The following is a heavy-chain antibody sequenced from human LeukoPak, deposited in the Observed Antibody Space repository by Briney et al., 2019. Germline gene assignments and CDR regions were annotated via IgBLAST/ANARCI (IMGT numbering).Heavy chain of an antibody. CDR3: ARHVGSGSYLYNMDV. D-gene: IGHD1-26*01. CDR1: GYSFTSYW. Sequence: GESLKISCKGSGYSFTSYWIGWVRQMPGKGLEWMGIIYPGDSDTRYSPSFQGQVTISADKSISTAYLQWSSLKASDTAMYYCARHVGSGSYLYNMDVWGKGTTVTVSS. CDR2: IYPGDSDT. V-gene: IGHV5-51*01. J-gene: IGHJ6*03.